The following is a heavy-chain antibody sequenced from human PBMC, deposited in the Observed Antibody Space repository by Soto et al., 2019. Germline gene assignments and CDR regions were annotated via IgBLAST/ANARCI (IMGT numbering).Heavy chain of an antibody. J-gene: IGHJ6*02. CDR1: GGSISSSSYY. CDR3: ARASGGGSYYYYYGMDV. V-gene: IGHV4-39*01. Sequence: QLQLQESGPGLVNPSETLSLTCTVSGGSISSSSYYWGWIRPPPGKGLEWIGSIYYSGSTYYNPFLKSRVTISVDTSKTQLSLKLSSVTAADTAVYYCARASGGGSYYYYYGMDVWGQGTTVTVSS. CDR2: IYYSGST. D-gene: IGHD1-26*01.